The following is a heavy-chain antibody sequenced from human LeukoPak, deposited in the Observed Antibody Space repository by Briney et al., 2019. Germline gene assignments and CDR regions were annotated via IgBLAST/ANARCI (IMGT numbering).Heavy chain of an antibody. V-gene: IGHV4-4*07. Sequence: SETLSLTCTVSGGSISSYYWSWIRQPARKGREWIGRIYTSGSNNYDPFLKSRVNMSVDTSKNPFSLKLSSVTAADAAVYYCAREHYGSGSYYNARFFYFDYWGQGTLVTVSS. CDR1: GGSISSYY. J-gene: IGHJ4*02. D-gene: IGHD3-10*01. CDR2: IYTSGSN. CDR3: AREHYGSGSYYNARFFYFDY.